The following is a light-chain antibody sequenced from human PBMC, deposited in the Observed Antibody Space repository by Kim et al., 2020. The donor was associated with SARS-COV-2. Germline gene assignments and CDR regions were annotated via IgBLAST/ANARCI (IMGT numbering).Light chain of an antibody. Sequence: DIQMTQSPSTLSASVGDRVTTTCRASQSISSWLAWYQQKPGKAPKLLIYKASSLESGVPSRFSGSGSGTEFTLTISSLQPDDFATYYCQQYNSYPLTFGGGTKLEI. V-gene: IGKV1-5*03. CDR1: QSISSW. CDR2: KAS. CDR3: QQYNSYPLT. J-gene: IGKJ4*01.